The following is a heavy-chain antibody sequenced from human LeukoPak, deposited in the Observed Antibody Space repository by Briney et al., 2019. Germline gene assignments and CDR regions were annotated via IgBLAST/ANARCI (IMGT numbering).Heavy chain of an antibody. Sequence: GGSLRLSCAASGFTVSNNYINWVRQAPEKGLQWFSVLYTGDSAYYADSVKGRFTISRDNSKNTLYLQMNSLRVEGTAVYYCARDQVGCGGDCYGDAFDLWGQGTLVTVSS. J-gene: IGHJ3*01. CDR1: GFTVSNNY. CDR3: ARDQVGCGGDCYGDAFDL. D-gene: IGHD2-21*02. CDR2: LYTGDSA. V-gene: IGHV3-53*01.